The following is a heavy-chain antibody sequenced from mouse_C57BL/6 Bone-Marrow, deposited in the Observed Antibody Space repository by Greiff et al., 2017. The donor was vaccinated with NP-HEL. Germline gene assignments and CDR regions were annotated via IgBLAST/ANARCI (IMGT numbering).Heavy chain of an antibody. CDR2: IDPENGDT. J-gene: IGHJ2*01. V-gene: IGHV14-4*01. Sequence: EVQLQQSGAELVRPGASVKLSCTASGFNIKDDYMHWVKQRPEQGLEWIGWIDPENGDTEYASKFQGKATITADTSSNTAYLQLSSLTSEDTAVYYCTTYYSNVFLRGQGTTLTVSS. D-gene: IGHD2-5*01. CDR3: TTYYSNVFL. CDR1: GFNIKDDY.